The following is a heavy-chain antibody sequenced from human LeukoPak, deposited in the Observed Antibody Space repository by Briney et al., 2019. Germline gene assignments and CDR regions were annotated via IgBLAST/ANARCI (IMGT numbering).Heavy chain of an antibody. V-gene: IGHV3-30-3*01. CDR2: ISSDGSKK. CDR3: VRDAGGY. Sequence: GRSLRLSCVASEFTLRTYAMHWVRQAPGKGLEWVAVISSDGSKKFYSDSVKGQFTISRDNSKNTLYLQMNSLRTEDTGVYFCVRDAGGYWGQGTLVTVSS. J-gene: IGHJ4*02. CDR1: EFTLRTYA. D-gene: IGHD1-14*01.